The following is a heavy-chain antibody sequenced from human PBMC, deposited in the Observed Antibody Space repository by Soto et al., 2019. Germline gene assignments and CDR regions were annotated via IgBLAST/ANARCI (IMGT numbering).Heavy chain of an antibody. CDR2: IWYDGSNK. D-gene: IGHD2-15*01. V-gene: IGHV3-33*01. J-gene: IGHJ2*01. CDR1: GFTFSSYG. Sequence: QMQLVESGGGVVQPGRSLTLSCAASGFTFSSYGMHWVRQAPGKGLEWVAIIWYDGSNKYYGDSVKGRFTISRDNSKNLLYVKMSGVRPAAGPVYYCPRILVGYFDLWARATLV. CDR3: PRILVGYFDL.